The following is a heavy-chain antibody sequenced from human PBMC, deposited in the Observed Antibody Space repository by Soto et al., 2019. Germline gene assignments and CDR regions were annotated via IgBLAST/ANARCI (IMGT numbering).Heavy chain of an antibody. J-gene: IGHJ6*02. V-gene: IGHV3-23*01. CDR3: AKHPDFWSGYFAPYYYYGMDV. CDR1: GFTFSSYA. Sequence: PGGSLRLYCAASGFTFSSYAMSWVRQAPGKGLEWVSAISGSGGSTYYADSVKGRFTISRDNSKNTLYLQMNSLRAEDTAVYYCAKHPDFWSGYFAPYYYYGMDVWGQGTTVTVSS. CDR2: ISGSGGST. D-gene: IGHD3-3*01.